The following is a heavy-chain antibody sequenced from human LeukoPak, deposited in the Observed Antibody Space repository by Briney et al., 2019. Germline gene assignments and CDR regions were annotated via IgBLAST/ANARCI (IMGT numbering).Heavy chain of an antibody. D-gene: IGHD6-19*01. V-gene: IGHV4-39*02. CDR2: IYYSGST. J-gene: IGHJ4*02. Sequence: PSETLSLTCTVSGGSISSSSYYWGWIRQPPGKGLEWIGSIYYSGSTYYNPSLKSRVTISVDTSKNPFSLKLSSVTAADTAVYYCAREFSSGIDYWGQGTLVTVSS. CDR3: AREFSSGIDY. CDR1: GGSISSSSYY.